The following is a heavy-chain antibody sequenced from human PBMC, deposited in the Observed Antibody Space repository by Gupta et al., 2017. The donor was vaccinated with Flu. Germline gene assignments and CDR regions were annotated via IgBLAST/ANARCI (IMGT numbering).Heavy chain of an antibody. D-gene: IGHD6-6*01. Sequence: FTSYGFHWVRQAPDKGLEWVAAIWYDGRKKYYADAVKGRFTVSRDDSKKTLYLEMNSLRVEDTAEYYCSRDVAARPDHDDWVRGTLVNVSS. CDR3: SRDVAARPDHDD. V-gene: IGHV3-33*01. J-gene: IGHJ4*02. CDR1: FTSYG. CDR2: IWYDGRKK.